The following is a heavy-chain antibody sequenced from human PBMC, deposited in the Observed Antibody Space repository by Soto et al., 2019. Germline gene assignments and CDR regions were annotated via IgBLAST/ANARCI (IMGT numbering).Heavy chain of an antibody. CDR2: IYYSGST. D-gene: IGHD3-10*01. J-gene: IGHJ6*02. CDR1: GGSVSSGSYY. V-gene: IGHV4-61*01. Sequence: LSLTCTVSGGSVSSGSYYWSWIRQPPGKGLEWIGYIYYSGSTNYNPSLKSRVTISVDTSKNQFSLKLSSVTAADTAVYYCARASMVRGVTAYYYYYGMDVWGQGTTVTVSS. CDR3: ARASMVRGVTAYYYYYGMDV.